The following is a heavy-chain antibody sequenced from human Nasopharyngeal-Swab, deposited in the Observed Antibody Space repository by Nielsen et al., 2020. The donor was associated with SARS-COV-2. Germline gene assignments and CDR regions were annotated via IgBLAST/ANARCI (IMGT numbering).Heavy chain of an antibody. J-gene: IGHJ3*02. V-gene: IGHV3-33*01. CDR1: GFTFSSYG. D-gene: IGHD5-12*01. CDR3: AGGLGGRAFDI. Sequence: GESLKISCAASGFTFSSYGMHWVRQAPGKGLEWVAVIWYDGSNKYYADSVKGRFTISRDNSKNTLYLQMNSLRAEDTAVYYCAGGLGGRAFDIWGQGTMVTVSS. CDR2: IWYDGSNK.